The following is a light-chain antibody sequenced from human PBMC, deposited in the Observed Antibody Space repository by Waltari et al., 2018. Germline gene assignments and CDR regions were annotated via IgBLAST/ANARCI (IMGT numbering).Light chain of an antibody. CDR3: QTWDTNTGV. J-gene: IGLJ2*01. Sequence: SYDLIQPPSVSVSPGQTATITCSGDDLGNTYVYWYQQKSGQSPILVIYQDSNRPSRIPERFSGSNSENTATLTIRGTQALDEGDFYCQTWDTNTGVFGGGTKLTVL. CDR1: DLGNTY. CDR2: QDS. V-gene: IGLV3-1*01.